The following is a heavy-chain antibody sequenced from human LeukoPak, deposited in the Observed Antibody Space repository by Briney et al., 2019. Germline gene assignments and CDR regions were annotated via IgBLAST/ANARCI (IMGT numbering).Heavy chain of an antibody. Sequence: GRSLRLSCAASGFTFSRHAMHWVRQAPGKGQEWVAVIWYDGSNKYYADSVKGRSTISRDNSNNTLYLQLNSLRADDTAVYYCAKVTDSSGYFPSDYWGQGTLVTVSS. CDR3: AKVTDSSGYFPSDY. CDR1: GFTFSRHA. D-gene: IGHD3-22*01. CDR2: IWYDGSNK. J-gene: IGHJ4*02. V-gene: IGHV3-33*06.